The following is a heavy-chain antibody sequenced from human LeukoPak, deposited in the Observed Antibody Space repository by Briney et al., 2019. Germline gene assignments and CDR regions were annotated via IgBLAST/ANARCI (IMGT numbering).Heavy chain of an antibody. Sequence: GGSLRLSCAASGFTFDDYGMSWVRQAPGKGLEWVSGINWNGGSTGYADSVKGRFTISRDNAKNSLYLQMNSLRAEDTAVYYCGRVYGSGSYYVTFDPWGQGTLVTVSS. CDR3: GRVYGSGSYYVTFDP. CDR2: INWNGGST. CDR1: GFTFDDYG. D-gene: IGHD3-10*01. J-gene: IGHJ5*02. V-gene: IGHV3-20*04.